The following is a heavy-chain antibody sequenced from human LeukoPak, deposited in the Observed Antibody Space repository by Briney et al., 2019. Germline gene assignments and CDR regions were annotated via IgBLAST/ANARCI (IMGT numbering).Heavy chain of an antibody. Sequence: GGSLRLSCAASGFTFSDYYMSWIRQAPGKGLEWVSYTSSSGSTIYYAVSVKGRFTISRDNAKNSLYLQMNRLRAEDTAVYYCATIPRVGATHDAFDIWGQGTMVTVSS. V-gene: IGHV3-11*01. D-gene: IGHD1-26*01. J-gene: IGHJ3*02. CDR1: GFTFSDYY. CDR3: ATIPRVGATHDAFDI. CDR2: TSSSGSTI.